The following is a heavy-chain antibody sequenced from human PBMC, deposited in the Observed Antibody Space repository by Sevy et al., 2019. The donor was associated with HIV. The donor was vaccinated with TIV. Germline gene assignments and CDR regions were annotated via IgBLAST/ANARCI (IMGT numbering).Heavy chain of an antibody. CDR2: ISGSSSHI. Sequence: GGSLRLSCTASEFAIDSYSMNWVRQAPGKGLEWLSSISGSSSHIFYADSVKGRFTISRDNARNSVYLRMNSLRAEDTALYFCARDPTDDSGYSQGMDAWGQGTTVTVSS. CDR3: ARDPTDDSGYSQGMDA. D-gene: IGHD3-22*01. J-gene: IGHJ6*02. CDR1: EFAIDSYS. V-gene: IGHV3-21*01.